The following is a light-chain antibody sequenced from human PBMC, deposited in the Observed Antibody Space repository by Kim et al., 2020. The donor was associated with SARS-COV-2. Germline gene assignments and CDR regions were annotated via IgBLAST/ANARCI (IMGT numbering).Light chain of an antibody. V-gene: IGKV3-20*01. Sequence: EIVLTQSPGILSLSPGERGTLSCRASQSVSNKYLAWYQQRLGQAPRLLIFAASSRATGIPDRFSGSGSGTDFTLTISRLEPEDFAVYYCQQYGSSPITFGQGTRLEIK. J-gene: IGKJ5*01. CDR2: AAS. CDR1: QSVSNKY. CDR3: QQYGSSPIT.